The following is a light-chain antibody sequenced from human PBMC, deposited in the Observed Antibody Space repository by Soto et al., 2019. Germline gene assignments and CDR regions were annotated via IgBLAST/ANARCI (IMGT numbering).Light chain of an antibody. J-gene: IGKJ1*01. V-gene: IGKV3-20*01. CDR1: QSVNSNY. CDR2: GAT. CDR3: QQYGNSSQT. Sequence: EIVLTQSPATLSLSPGERATLSCRASQSVNSNYVAWYQHKPGQGPRLLFYGATHRATGIQDRISGSGSGTAFTLTISTLEPEDFAVYYCQQYGNSSQTFSQGTKVEIK.